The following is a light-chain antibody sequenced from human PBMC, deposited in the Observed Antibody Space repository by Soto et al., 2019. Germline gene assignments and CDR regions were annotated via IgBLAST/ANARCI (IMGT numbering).Light chain of an antibody. CDR2: DVS. V-gene: IGLV2-14*03. CDR1: SSDVGGYNY. J-gene: IGLJ1*01. CDR3: CSYTSSSTPWV. Sequence: QSVLTQPASVSGSPGQSITISCTGTSSDVGGYNYVSWYQHHPGKAPKLIIYDVSDRPSGISSRFSASKSGNTASLTISGLQAEDEADYYCCSYTSSSTPWVFGTGTKVTVL.